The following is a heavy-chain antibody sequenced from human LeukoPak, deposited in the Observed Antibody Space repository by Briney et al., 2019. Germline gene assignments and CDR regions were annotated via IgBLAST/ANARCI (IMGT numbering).Heavy chain of an antibody. V-gene: IGHV4-34*01. CDR3: ARGSGFSNPYYYYYMDV. CDR2: INHSGST. D-gene: IGHD4-11*01. Sequence: SETLSLTCAVYGGSFSGYYWSWIRQPPGKGLEWIGEINHSGSTNYNPSLKSRVTISVDTSKNQFSLKLSSVTAADTAVYYCARGSGFSNPYYYYYMDVWGKGTTVTVCS. J-gene: IGHJ6*03. CDR1: GGSFSGYY.